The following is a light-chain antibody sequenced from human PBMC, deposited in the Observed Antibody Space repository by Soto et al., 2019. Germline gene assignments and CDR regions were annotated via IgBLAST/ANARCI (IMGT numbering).Light chain of an antibody. Sequence: EIVMTQSPATLSVSPGESATLSCRASQSVSSNLAWYQQKPGQAPRLLIYGASTRATGIPARFSGGGSGTEFTLTISSLQSEDFAVYYCQQYNDWPPRWTFGQGTKVEIK. V-gene: IGKV3-15*01. CDR2: GAS. CDR3: QQYNDWPPRWT. CDR1: QSVSSN. J-gene: IGKJ1*01.